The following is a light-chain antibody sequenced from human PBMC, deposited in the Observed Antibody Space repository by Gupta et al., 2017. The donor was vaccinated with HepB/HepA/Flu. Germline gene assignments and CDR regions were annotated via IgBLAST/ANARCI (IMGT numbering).Light chain of an antibody. J-gene: IGKJ2*01. CDR1: QSLVHTEGNIF. CDR2: KIS. CDR3: MQASHWPYT. Sequence: DVVMTQSPLSLPVTLGQPASISCRSSQSLVHTEGNIFWNWYLQRPGQSPRRLIYKISNRDSGVPDRFSGSGSGTDFTLKISRVEAEDVGVYYCMQASHWPYTFGQGTKLEIK. V-gene: IGKV2-30*02.